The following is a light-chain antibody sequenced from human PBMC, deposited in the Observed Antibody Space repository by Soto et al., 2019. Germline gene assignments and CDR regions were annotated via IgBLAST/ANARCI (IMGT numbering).Light chain of an antibody. J-gene: IGLJ1*01. Sequence: QSVLTQPASVSGSPGQSITISCTGTSSDVGGYNYVSWYQHHPGKAPKLMIYEXXXRPSGVPHRFSGSKSGNTASLTISGLQAEDEADYYCSSYTSSDVYVFGTGTKVT. CDR1: SSDVGGYNY. V-gene: IGLV2-14*01. CDR2: EXX. CDR3: SSYTSSDVYV.